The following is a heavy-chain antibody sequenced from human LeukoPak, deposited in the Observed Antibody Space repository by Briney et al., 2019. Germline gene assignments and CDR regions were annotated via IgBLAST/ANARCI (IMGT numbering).Heavy chain of an antibody. CDR1: GFTFDDYA. CDR3: AGGFGFDY. CDR2: INSDGSRT. J-gene: IGHJ4*02. V-gene: IGHV3-74*01. D-gene: IGHD3-10*01. Sequence: GGSLRLSCAASGFTFDDYAMHWVRQAPGKGLEWVSRINSDGSRTNNADSVKGRFTISRDNAKNTLYLQMNSLRAEDSAVYYCAGGFGFDYWGQGTLVTVTS.